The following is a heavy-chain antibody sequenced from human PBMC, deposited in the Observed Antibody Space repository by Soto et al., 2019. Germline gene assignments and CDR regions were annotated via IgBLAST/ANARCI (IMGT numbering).Heavy chain of an antibody. V-gene: IGHV3-23*01. CDR3: AKPYSSGSITYFFDY. Sequence: EVQLLESGGGLVQPGGSLRLSCAASGLTFSSYAMSWVRQAPDKGLAWVSGISGNGGSTYYADSVKGRFTIARVNSKKTQYLQMNSLRAEDTSVYYCAKPYSSGSITYFFDYWGQGTLVTVSS. D-gene: IGHD6-19*01. J-gene: IGHJ4*02. CDR2: ISGNGGST. CDR1: GLTFSSYA.